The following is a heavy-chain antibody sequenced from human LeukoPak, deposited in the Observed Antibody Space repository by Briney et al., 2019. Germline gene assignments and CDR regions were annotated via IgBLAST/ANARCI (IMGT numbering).Heavy chain of an antibody. CDR3: ARGWDIVVVPAASVLSHDAFDI. J-gene: IGHJ3*02. D-gene: IGHD2-2*01. CDR2: INPSGGST. V-gene: IGHV1-46*01. CDR1: GYTFTSYY. Sequence: GASVKVSCKASGYTFTSYYMHWVRQAPGQGLEWMGIINPSGGSTSYAQKFQGRVTMTRDTSTSTVYMELSSLRSEDTAVYYCARGWDIVVVPAASVLSHDAFDIWGQGTMVTVSS.